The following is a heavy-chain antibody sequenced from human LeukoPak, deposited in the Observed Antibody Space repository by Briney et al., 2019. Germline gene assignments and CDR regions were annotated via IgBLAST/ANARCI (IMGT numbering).Heavy chain of an antibody. V-gene: IGHV1-2*02. Sequence: GASVKVSCNPSGYTFTGFYLHWERQAPGQGLQLMGWINPKDGATKYSQSFRGRVTMARDTSIDTAYMELSSLTSDDTAIYYCARPTHRLTVTTAIDYWGQGTLVTVSS. J-gene: IGHJ4*02. CDR3: ARPTHRLTVTTAIDY. CDR2: INPKDGAT. CDR1: GYTFTGFY. D-gene: IGHD4-17*01.